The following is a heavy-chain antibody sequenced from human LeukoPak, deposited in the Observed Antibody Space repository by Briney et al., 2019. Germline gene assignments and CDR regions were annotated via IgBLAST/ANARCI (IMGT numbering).Heavy chain of an antibody. D-gene: IGHD3-22*01. V-gene: IGHV1-69*13. CDR2: IIPIFGTA. J-gene: IGHJ5*02. Sequence: SVKVSCKASGGTFSSYAISWVRHAPGQGLERMGGIIPIFGTANYAQKFQVRVTITADESTSTVYMELRSLRSEDTAVYYCARGSGLFPNWFDPWGQGTLVTVSS. CDR3: ARGSGLFPNWFDP. CDR1: GGTFSSYA.